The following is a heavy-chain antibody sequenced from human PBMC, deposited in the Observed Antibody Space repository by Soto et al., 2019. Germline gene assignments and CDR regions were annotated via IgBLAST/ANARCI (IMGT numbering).Heavy chain of an antibody. V-gene: IGHV3-23*01. Sequence: PGGSLRLSCAASGFTFSNYAMSWVRQAPGKGLEWVSGITGSGVTTYYADSVKGRFTISRDNSKNTLYLQMNNLRVEDTAVYYCAKALESLMAPDIWGQGTMVTVSS. CDR2: ITGSGVTT. J-gene: IGHJ3*02. D-gene: IGHD3-3*01. CDR1: GFTFSNYA. CDR3: AKALESLMAPDI.